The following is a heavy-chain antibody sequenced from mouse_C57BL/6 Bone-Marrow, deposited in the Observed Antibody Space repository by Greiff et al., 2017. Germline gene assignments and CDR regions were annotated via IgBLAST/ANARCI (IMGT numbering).Heavy chain of an antibody. V-gene: IGHV10-3*01. J-gene: IGHJ3*01. D-gene: IGHD2-4*01. CDR3: VREIYYDYGGRFAY. CDR1: GFTFNTYA. CDR2: IRSKSSNSAT. Sequence: EVQLVESGGGLVQPKGSLKLSCAASGFTFNTYAMHWVRQAPGKGLEWVARIRSKSSNSATYYADSVKDRLTISRDDSQSMLYLQMNNLKTEDTAMYYCVREIYYDYGGRFAYWGQGTLVTVSA.